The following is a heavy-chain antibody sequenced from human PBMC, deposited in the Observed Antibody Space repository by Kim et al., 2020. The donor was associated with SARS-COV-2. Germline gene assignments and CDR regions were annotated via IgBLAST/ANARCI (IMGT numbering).Heavy chain of an antibody. CDR2: ISSSSSYI. D-gene: IGHD2-15*01. J-gene: IGHJ6*02. CDR3: ARDRGYCSGGSCYSGYYGMDV. V-gene: IGHV3-21*04. CDR1: GFTFSSYS. Sequence: GGSLRLSCAASGFTFSSYSMNWVRQAPGKGLEWVSSISSSSSYIYYADSVKGRFTISRDNAKNSLYLQMNSLRAEDTAVYYCARDRGYCSGGSCYSGYYGMDVWGQGTTVTVSS.